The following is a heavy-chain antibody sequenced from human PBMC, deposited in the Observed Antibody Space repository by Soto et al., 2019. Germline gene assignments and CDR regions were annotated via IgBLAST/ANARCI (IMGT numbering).Heavy chain of an antibody. CDR1: GDSINSDKYY. Sequence: SETLSLTCSVSGDSINSDKYYWGWIRQPPGKGLEWIGSIYYRGNTYYNQSLQTRVTISLDKSKSQFSLRLNSVTAADSAVYFCFRLEGLTTSSYYFVFLGQGAQVTVSS. J-gene: IGHJ4*02. CDR3: FRLEGLTTSSYYFVF. CDR2: IYYRGNT. D-gene: IGHD6-6*01. V-gene: IGHV4-39*01.